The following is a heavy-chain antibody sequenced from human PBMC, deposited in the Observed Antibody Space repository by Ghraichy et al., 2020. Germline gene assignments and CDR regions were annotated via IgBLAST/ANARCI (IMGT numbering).Heavy chain of an antibody. J-gene: IGHJ6*02. Sequence: ASVKVSCKASGYTFTSYDMHWVRQSPGQGLEWMGIINPSGGSTSYAQKFQGRVTMTRDTSTSTVYMELSSLRSEDTAVYYCARPKGRRNYYYYGMDVWGQGTMVTVSS. CDR1: GYTFTSYD. CDR3: ARPKGRRNYYYYGMDV. CDR2: INPSGGST. V-gene: IGHV1-46*03.